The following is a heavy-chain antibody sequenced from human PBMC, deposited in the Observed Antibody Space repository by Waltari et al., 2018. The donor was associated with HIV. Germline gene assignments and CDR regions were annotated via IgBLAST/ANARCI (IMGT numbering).Heavy chain of an antibody. CDR1: GFPFSASC. CDR2: ISSSSSTI. V-gene: IGHV3-48*01. D-gene: IGHD2-15*01. Sequence: EVQLVESGGGLVQPGGSLRLSCAASGFPFSASCMTGVRQGPGKGLEWVSYISSSSSTIYYADSVKGRFTISRDNAKNSLYLQMNSLRAEDTAVYYCARVGAAYFDYWGQGTLVTVSS. CDR3: ARVGAAYFDY. J-gene: IGHJ4*02.